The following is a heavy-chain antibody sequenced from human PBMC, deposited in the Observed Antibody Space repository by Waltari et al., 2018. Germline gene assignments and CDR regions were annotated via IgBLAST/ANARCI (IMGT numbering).Heavy chain of an antibody. CDR2: IYYSGST. V-gene: IGHV4-59*01. CDR3: ARVSFWSGSQYYFDY. D-gene: IGHD3-3*01. J-gene: IGHJ4*02. CDR1: GGSIRSYY. Sequence: QVQLQESGPGLVKPSETLSLTCPVSGGSIRSYYWRWIRQPPGKGLEWIGYIYYSGSTNYNPSLKSRVTISVDTSKNQFSLKLSSVTAADTAVYYCARVSFWSGSQYYFDYWGQGTLVTVSS.